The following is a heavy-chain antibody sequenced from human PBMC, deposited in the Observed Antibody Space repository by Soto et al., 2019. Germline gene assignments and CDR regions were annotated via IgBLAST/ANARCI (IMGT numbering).Heavy chain of an antibody. CDR1: GYTLTELS. D-gene: IGHD6-13*01. J-gene: IGHJ3*02. CDR3: ATELHAAAAQFTDAFDI. V-gene: IGHV1-24*01. Sequence: GASVKVSCKVSGYTLTELSMHWVRQAPGKGLEWKGGFDPEDGETIYAQKFQGRVTMTEDTSTDTAYMELSSLRSEDTAVYYCATELHAAAAQFTDAFDIWGQGTMVTVSS. CDR2: FDPEDGET.